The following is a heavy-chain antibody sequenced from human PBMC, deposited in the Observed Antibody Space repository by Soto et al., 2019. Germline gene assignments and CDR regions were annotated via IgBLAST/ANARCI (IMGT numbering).Heavy chain of an antibody. J-gene: IGHJ4*02. CDR3: ARAYYYDSSGYYYLLDY. V-gene: IGHV4-30-4*01. CDR2: IYYSGST. D-gene: IGHD3-22*01. Sequence: SETLSLTCTVSGGSISSGDYYWSWIRQPPGKGLEWIGYIYYSGSTYYNPSLKSRVTISVDTSKNQFSLKLSSVAAADTAVYYCARAYYYDSSGYYYLLDYWGQGTLVTVSS. CDR1: GGSISSGDYY.